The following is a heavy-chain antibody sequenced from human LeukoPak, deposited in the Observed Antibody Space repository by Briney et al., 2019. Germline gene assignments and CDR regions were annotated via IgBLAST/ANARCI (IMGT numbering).Heavy chain of an antibody. CDR1: GGSISSGGYY. J-gene: IGHJ4*02. D-gene: IGHD4-17*01. CDR2: IYYSGST. Sequence: TSQTLSLTCTVSGGSISSGGYYWNWIRQHPGKGLEWIGYIYYSGSTHYNPSLKSRITISEDTSKNQFSLKLSSVTAADTAVYYCARARGDSSRLDYWGQGTLVTVSS. V-gene: IGHV4-31*03. CDR3: ARARGDSSRLDY.